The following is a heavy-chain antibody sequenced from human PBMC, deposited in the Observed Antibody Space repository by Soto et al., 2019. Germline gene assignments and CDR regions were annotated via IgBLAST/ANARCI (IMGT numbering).Heavy chain of an antibody. V-gene: IGHV1-18*01. CDR1: GYSFTSYG. D-gene: IGHD2-21*01. J-gene: IGHJ6*02. Sequence: QVHLVQSGAEVRKPGASVKVSCKASGYSFTSYGISWVRQAPGQGLEWMGWISTDNGNTNYAHNLQGRVSMTIDPSTSTAYMELWSLGSDDTAVYYCARGVPDTSLFFYYYGMDVWGQGTTVTVSS. CDR3: ARGVPDTSLFFYYYGMDV. CDR2: ISTDNGNT.